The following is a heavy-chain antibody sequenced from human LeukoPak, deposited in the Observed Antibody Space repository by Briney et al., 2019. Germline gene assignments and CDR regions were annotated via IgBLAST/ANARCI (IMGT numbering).Heavy chain of an antibody. Sequence: PGGSLRLPCAASGFTFSSYWMHWVRQAPGKGLVWVSRINSDGSSTSYADSVKGRFTISRDNAKNTLYLQMNSLRAEDTAVYYCARAGSVSDNWFDPWGQGTLVTVSS. J-gene: IGHJ5*02. CDR2: INSDGSST. V-gene: IGHV3-74*01. CDR1: GFTFSSYW. D-gene: IGHD3-10*01. CDR3: ARAGSVSDNWFDP.